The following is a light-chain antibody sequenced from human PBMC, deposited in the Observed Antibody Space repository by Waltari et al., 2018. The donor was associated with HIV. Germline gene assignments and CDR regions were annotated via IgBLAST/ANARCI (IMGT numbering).Light chain of an antibody. V-gene: IGKV1-39*01. CDR3: QQGHSFPLT. J-gene: IGKJ4*01. CDR1: QSISRY. Sequence: DIQMTQSPSSLSASVGDTVTITCRASQSISRYLNWYRQRPGKAPNLLIYATSSLQSGVPSRFGGSRSGTDFTLTITSLQPEDFATYYCQQGHSFPLTFGGGTKVEVK. CDR2: ATS.